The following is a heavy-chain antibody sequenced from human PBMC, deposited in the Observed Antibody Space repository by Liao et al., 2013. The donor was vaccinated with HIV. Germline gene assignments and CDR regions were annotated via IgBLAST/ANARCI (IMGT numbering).Heavy chain of an antibody. D-gene: IGHD2-2*01. V-gene: IGHV4-61*02. CDR2: FYSTGST. CDR3: ARGDYCSSASCHSHYYYMDA. J-gene: IGHJ6*03. Sequence: QVQLQESGPGLVKPSQTVSLTCNVSGGSISSGSYYWNWIRQPAGKGLEWIGRFYSTGSTNYNPSLKSRAIISVDASANHFFLDLYSVTAADTAVYYCARGDYCSSASCHSHYYYMDAWGKGTTVTVSS. CDR1: GGSISSGSYY.